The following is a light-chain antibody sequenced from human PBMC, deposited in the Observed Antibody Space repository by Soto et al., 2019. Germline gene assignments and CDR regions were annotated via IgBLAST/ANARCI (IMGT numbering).Light chain of an antibody. CDR1: QSVSSY. CDR3: QQRSNWPPLT. V-gene: IGKV3-11*01. CDR2: DAS. J-gene: IGKJ5*01. Sequence: IVLTHSPATLSFSPGERATLSFRASQSVSSYLAWYQQKPGHAPRLLIYDASNRATGIPARFSGSGSGTDFTLTISSLEPEDFAVYYCQQRSNWPPLTFGQGTRLEIK.